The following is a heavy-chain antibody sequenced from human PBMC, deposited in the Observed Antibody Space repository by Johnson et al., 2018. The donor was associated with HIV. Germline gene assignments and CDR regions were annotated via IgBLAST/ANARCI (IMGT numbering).Heavy chain of an antibody. D-gene: IGHD3-3*01. CDR2: VTNNGDST. CDR3: ATDYNFWSGRPDSFDV. J-gene: IGHJ3*01. Sequence: VQLVESGGGLVQPGGSLRLSCAASGFTFSSYWMHWVRQAPGKGLEYVSRVTNNGDSTYYVNAVKGRFTISRDNSKNTLYLQMDSLRAEDTAVYYCATDYNFWSGRPDSFDVWGQGTMVTVSS. CDR1: GFTFSSYW. V-gene: IGHV3-64*01.